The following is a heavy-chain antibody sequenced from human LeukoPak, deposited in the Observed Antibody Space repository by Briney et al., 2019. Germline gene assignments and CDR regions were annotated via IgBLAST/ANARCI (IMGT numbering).Heavy chain of an antibody. Sequence: PGGSLRLSCAASGFTFSTFAMYWVRQAPGKGPEWVSGISANGGSSTYADSVRGRFTISRDNSRNTVYLQINSLRAEDTAVYYCGKTTVGYSSGQKPAWPVDYWGQGTLVTVSS. V-gene: IGHV3-23*01. J-gene: IGHJ4*02. CDR2: ISANGGSS. CDR1: GFTFSTFA. CDR3: GKTTVGYSSGQKPAWPVDY. D-gene: IGHD5-18*01.